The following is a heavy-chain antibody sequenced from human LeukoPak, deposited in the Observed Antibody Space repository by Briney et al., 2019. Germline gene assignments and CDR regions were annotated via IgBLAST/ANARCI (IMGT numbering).Heavy chain of an antibody. CDR2: IIPIFGTA. Sequence: GSSVKVSCKASGGTFSSYAISWVRQAPGQGLEWMGGIIPIFGTANYAQKFQGRVTITTDESTSTAYMELSSLRSEDTAVYYCARAGYSSSWYGPEVYYYYMDVWAKGPRSPSP. J-gene: IGHJ6*03. D-gene: IGHD6-13*01. CDR1: GGTFSSYA. CDR3: ARAGYSSSWYGPEVYYYYMDV. V-gene: IGHV1-69*05.